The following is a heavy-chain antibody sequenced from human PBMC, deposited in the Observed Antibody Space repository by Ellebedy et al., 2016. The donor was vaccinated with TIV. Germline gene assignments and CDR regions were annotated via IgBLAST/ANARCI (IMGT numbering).Heavy chain of an antibody. Sequence: SETLSLXXTVSGGSISSYYWSWIRQPPGKGLQWIGYIYYSGSTNYNPSLKSRVTISVDTSKNQFSLKLSSVTAADTAVYYCARDVVDTHSGSRDYFYYYMDVWGKGTTVTVSS. CDR2: IYYSGST. CDR3: ARDVVDTHSGSRDYFYYYMDV. J-gene: IGHJ6*03. CDR1: GGSISSYY. D-gene: IGHD5-18*01. V-gene: IGHV4-59*01.